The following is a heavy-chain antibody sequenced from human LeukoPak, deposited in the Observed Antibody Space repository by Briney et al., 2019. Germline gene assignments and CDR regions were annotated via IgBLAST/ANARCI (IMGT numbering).Heavy chain of an antibody. Sequence: PGGSLRLSCAASGFTFSSYAMSWVRQAPGKGLEWVSAISGSGGSTYYADSVKGRFIISRDNSKNTLYLQMNSLRAEDTAVYYCARLGYCSSTSCFDYWGQGTLVTVSS. CDR2: ISGSGGST. CDR3: ARLGYCSSTSCFDY. D-gene: IGHD2-2*01. V-gene: IGHV3-23*01. CDR1: GFTFSSYA. J-gene: IGHJ4*02.